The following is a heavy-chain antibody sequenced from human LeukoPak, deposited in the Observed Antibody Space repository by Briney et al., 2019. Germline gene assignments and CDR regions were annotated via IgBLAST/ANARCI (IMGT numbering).Heavy chain of an antibody. CDR2: IHYSGST. D-gene: IGHD5-18*01. Sequence: PSETLSLTCTVSGVSTRSHYWSWIRQPAGKGLEWIGYIHYSGSTYYHPSLKSRVTISVDTSANQFSLKLSFVTAADTAVYYCARDSVLTGVVRAFDYWGQGTLVTVSS. CDR3: ARDSVLTGVVRAFDY. V-gene: IGHV4-59*06. CDR1: GVSTRSHY. J-gene: IGHJ4*02.